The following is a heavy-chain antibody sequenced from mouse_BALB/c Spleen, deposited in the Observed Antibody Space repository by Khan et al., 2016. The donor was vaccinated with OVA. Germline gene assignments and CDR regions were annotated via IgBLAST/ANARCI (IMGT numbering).Heavy chain of an antibody. D-gene: IGHD2-1*01. Sequence: VRLQQSGAELVKPGASVKLSCSASGFNIKDTYIHWMKQRPEQGLEWIGRIDPPNDDPKYGPKFQAQSTLTADTSSTTAFLQLTSLTSKAHLVFYCENLYGSPLACRGQGTLGSGSA. CDR2: IDPPNDDP. V-gene: IGHV14-3*02. J-gene: IGHJ3*01. CDR1: GFNIKDTY. CDR3: ENLYGSPLAC.